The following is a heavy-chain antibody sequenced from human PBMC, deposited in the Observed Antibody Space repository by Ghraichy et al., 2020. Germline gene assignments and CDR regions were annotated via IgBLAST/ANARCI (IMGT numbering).Heavy chain of an antibody. V-gene: IGHV3-66*01. CDR3: ASAPRGSYYGAAVVGMDV. Sequence: GGSLRLSCAASGFTVSSNYMSWVRQAPGKGLEWVSVIYSGGSTYYADSVKGRFTISRDNSKNTLYLQMNSLRAEDTAVYYCASAPRGSYYGAAVVGMDVWGQGTTVTVSS. CDR2: IYSGGST. CDR1: GFTVSSNY. D-gene: IGHD1-26*01. J-gene: IGHJ6*02.